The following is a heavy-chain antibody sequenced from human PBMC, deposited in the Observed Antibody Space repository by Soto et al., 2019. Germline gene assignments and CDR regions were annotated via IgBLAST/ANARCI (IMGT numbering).Heavy chain of an antibody. J-gene: IGHJ5*02. V-gene: IGHV1-69*06. Sequence: QVQLVQSGAEVKKPGSSVKVSCKASGGTFSSYAISWVRQAPGQGLEWMGGIIPIFGTANYAQKFQGRVTITADKSTSTAYMELSSLRSEDTAVYYCARDVYCSGGSCYPHTSNWFDPWGQGTLVTVSS. D-gene: IGHD2-15*01. CDR3: ARDVYCSGGSCYPHTSNWFDP. CDR1: GGTFSSYA. CDR2: IIPIFGTA.